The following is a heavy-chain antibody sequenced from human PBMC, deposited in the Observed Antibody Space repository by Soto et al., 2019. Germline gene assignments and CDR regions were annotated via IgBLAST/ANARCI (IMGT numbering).Heavy chain of an antibody. J-gene: IGHJ4*02. V-gene: IGHV4-59*01. CDR2: IYYSGST. CDR1: GGSISSYY. Sequence: PSGTLSLTCTVSGGSISSYYWSWIRQPPGKGLEWIGYIYYSGSTNYNPSLKSRVTISVDTSKNQFSLKLSSVTAADTAVYYCARAPDSSGYYYDEYYFDYWGQGTLVTVS. CDR3: ARAPDSSGYYYDEYYFDY. D-gene: IGHD3-22*01.